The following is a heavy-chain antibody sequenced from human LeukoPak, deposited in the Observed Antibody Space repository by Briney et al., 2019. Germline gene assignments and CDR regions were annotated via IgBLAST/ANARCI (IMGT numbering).Heavy chain of an antibody. CDR1: GFTFSSYA. J-gene: IGHJ4*02. CDR2: ISGSGGGT. V-gene: IGHV3-23*01. Sequence: LPGGSLRLSCVASGFTFSSYAITWVRQAPGKGLEWVSAISGSGGGTYYADCVKGRFTISRDNSKNTLYLQMDSLRAEDTAVYYCSKNGGDSYGTGHFDYWGQGTLVTVSS. D-gene: IGHD5-18*01. CDR3: SKNGGDSYGTGHFDY.